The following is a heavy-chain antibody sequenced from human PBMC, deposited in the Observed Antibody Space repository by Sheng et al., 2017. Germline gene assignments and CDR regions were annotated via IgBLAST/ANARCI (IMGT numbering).Heavy chain of an antibody. Sequence: QVQLVESGGGVVQPGRSLRLSCAASGFTFSSYAMHWVRQAPGKGLEWVAVISYDGSNKYYADSVKGRFTISRDNSKNTLYLQMNSLRAEDTAVYYCARPTLRFLEWSLPMDVWGKGTTVTVSS. CDR2: ISYDGSNK. D-gene: IGHD3-3*01. CDR1: GFTFSSYA. V-gene: IGHV3-30-3*01. CDR3: ARPTLRFLEWSLPMDV. J-gene: IGHJ6*03.